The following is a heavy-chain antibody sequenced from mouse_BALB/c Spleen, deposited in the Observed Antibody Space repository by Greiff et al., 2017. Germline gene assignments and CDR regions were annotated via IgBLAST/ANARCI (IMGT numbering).Heavy chain of an antibody. CDR3: TRFYYGNWHFDD. CDR2: VYPSDSYT. V-gene: IGHV1-69*02. CDR1: GYTFTSYW. Sequence: QVQLKQPGAELVRPGASVKLSCKASGYTFTSYWINWVKQRPGQGLEWIGNVYPSDSYTNYNQKFKDKATLTVDKSSSTAYMQLSSPTSGDSAVYNCTRFYYGNWHFDDWGQGTTVTVSS. D-gene: IGHD2-1*01. J-gene: IGHJ2*01.